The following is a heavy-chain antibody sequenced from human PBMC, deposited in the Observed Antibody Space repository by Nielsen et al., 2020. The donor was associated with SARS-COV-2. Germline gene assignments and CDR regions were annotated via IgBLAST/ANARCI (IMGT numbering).Heavy chain of an antibody. D-gene: IGHD5-18*01. J-gene: IGHJ6*03. V-gene: IGHV5-51*01. CDR1: GYSFTTYW. CDR3: ARRGYSYGSRLNYYYMDV. Sequence: KVSCKGSGYSFTTYWIAWVRQMPGKGLEWMGIIYAGDSDTRYSPSFQGQVTISVDKSISTAYLQWSSLKASDTAMYYCARRGYSYGSRLNYYYMDVWGKGTTVTVSS. CDR2: IYAGDSDT.